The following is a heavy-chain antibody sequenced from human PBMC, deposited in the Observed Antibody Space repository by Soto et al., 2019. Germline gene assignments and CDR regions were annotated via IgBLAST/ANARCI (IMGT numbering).Heavy chain of an antibody. CDR1: GGSFSDYY. V-gene: IGHV4-34*01. CDR2: INHSGST. Sequence: SETLSLTCAVYGGSFSDYYWSWIRQPPGKGLEWIGEINHSGSTNYNPSLKSRVTISVDTSKNQFSLKLSSVTAADTAVYYCARPGGGGYYYGMDVWGQGTTVTVS. D-gene: IGHD1-26*01. J-gene: IGHJ6*02. CDR3: ARPGGGGYYYGMDV.